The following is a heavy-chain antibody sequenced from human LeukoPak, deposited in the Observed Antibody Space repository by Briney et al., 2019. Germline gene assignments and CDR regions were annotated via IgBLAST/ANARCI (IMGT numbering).Heavy chain of an antibody. V-gene: IGHV3-23*01. CDR3: AKTPGYCSSTSCYVAFDI. Sequence: GGSLRVSCAASGFTFSSYAMSWVRQAPGKGLEWVSAISGSGGSTYYADSVKGRFTISRDNSKNTLYLQMNSLRAEDTAVYYCAKTPGYCSSTSCYVAFDIWGQGTMVTVSS. D-gene: IGHD2-2*01. CDR1: GFTFSSYA. CDR2: ISGSGGST. J-gene: IGHJ3*02.